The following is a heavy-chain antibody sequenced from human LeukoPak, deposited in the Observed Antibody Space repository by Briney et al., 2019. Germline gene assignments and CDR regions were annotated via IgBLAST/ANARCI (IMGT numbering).Heavy chain of an antibody. CDR3: AKGAYYDL. D-gene: IGHD3-22*01. CDR2: ISDNGGST. CDR1: GFTFSSYS. J-gene: IGHJ4*02. Sequence: GGSLRLSCAASGFTFSSYSMSWVRQAPGKGLEWVSTISDNGGSTYYPDSVKGRFTISRDNSKNTLYLQMNSLRAEDTAVYYCAKGAYYDLWGQGTLVTVSS. V-gene: IGHV3-23*01.